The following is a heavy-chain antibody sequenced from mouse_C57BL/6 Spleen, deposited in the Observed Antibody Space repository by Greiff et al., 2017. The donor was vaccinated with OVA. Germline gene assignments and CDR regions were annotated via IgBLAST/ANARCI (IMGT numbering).Heavy chain of an antibody. CDR2: INYDGSST. CDR1: GFTFSDYY. Sequence: EVNLVESEGGLVQPGSSMKLSCTASGFTFSDYYMAWVRQVPEKGLEWVANINYDGSSTYYLDSLKSRFIISRDNAKNILYLQMSSLKSEDTATYYCARGDYGSSYGYYAMDYWGQGTSVTVSS. CDR3: ARGDYGSSYGYYAMDY. V-gene: IGHV5-16*01. J-gene: IGHJ4*01. D-gene: IGHD1-1*01.